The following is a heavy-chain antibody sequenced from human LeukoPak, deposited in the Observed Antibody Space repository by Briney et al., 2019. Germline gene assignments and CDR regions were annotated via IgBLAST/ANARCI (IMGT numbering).Heavy chain of an antibody. J-gene: IGHJ4*02. CDR2: ISSSSRYT. CDR3: ARKPTYYDILTGYFDY. D-gene: IGHD3-9*01. CDR1: GFTFSDYY. Sequence: PGGSLRLSCAASGFTFSDYYMSWIRQAPEKGLEWVSYISSSSRYTNYADSVKGRFTISRDNAKNSLYLQMNSLRAEDTAVYYCARKPTYYDILTGYFDYWGQGTLVTVSS. V-gene: IGHV3-11*06.